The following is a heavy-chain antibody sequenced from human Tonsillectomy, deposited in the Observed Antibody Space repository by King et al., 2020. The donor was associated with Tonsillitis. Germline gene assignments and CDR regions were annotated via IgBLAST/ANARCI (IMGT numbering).Heavy chain of an antibody. J-gene: IGHJ4*02. CDR1: GFSITSSGVG. V-gene: IGHV2-5*02. Sequence: TLKESGPTLVKPTQTLTLTCTLSGFSITSSGVGVGWIRQSPGKALEWLALIYWDDDKRYSPSLKSRLVSTKDTSNNQVVLTVTNMDPVVTGTYYCARRRGLYVVNGWKEGVFDFWGQGILGSVSS. CDR2: IYWDDDK. CDR3: ARRRGLYVVNGWKEGVFDF. D-gene: IGHD6-19*01.